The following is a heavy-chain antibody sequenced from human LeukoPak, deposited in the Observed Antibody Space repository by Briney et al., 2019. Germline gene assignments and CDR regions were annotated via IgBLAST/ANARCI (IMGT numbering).Heavy chain of an antibody. CDR2: TYYRSTWYS. CDR3: ARDGIGSSYFEY. V-gene: IGHV6-1*01. Sequence: SQTLSLTCAISGDSVSNNRGVRNWIRQSPSRGLQWLGRTYYRSTWYSDYAVSVKSRIIINPDTSKNQFSLHLNSVTPEDTAVYYCARDGIGSSYFEYWSRGALVTVSS. J-gene: IGHJ4*02. CDR1: GDSVSNNRGV. D-gene: IGHD1-26*01.